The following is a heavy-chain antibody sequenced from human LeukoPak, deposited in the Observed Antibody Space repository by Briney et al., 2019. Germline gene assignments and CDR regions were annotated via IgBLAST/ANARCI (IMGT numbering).Heavy chain of an antibody. V-gene: IGHV3-23*01. Sequence: GGSLRLSCAASGFTFSTYAMSWVRQAPGKGLEWVSVISGDDGSTYYADSLKGRFTISRDNSKNTLYLQMNSLRAEDTAVYYCAKDISQGYTYGFIEQDFWGQGTPVTVSS. J-gene: IGHJ4*02. CDR1: GFTFSTYA. CDR3: AKDISQGYTYGFIEQDF. D-gene: IGHD5-18*01. CDR2: ISGDDGST.